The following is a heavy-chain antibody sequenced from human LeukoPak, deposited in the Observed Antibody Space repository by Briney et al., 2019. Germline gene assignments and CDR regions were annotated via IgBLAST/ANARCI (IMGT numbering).Heavy chain of an antibody. V-gene: IGHV3-33*08. Sequence: PGGSLRLSCAASGFTFSSYAMHWVRQAPGKGLEWVAVIWYDGSNKYYADSVKGRFTISRDNSKNTLYLQMNSLRAEDTAVYYCARYPQYSSSWYSSYYGMDGWGQGTTVTVSS. CDR3: ARYPQYSSSWYSSYYGMDG. J-gene: IGHJ6*02. CDR2: IWYDGSNK. D-gene: IGHD6-13*01. CDR1: GFTFSSYA.